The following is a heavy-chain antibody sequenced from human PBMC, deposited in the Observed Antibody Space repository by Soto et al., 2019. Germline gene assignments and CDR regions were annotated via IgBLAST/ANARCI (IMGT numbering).Heavy chain of an antibody. J-gene: IGHJ6*03. CDR2: MNPNSGNT. CDR1: GYTFTSYD. D-gene: IGHD2-21*01. V-gene: IGHV1-8*01. Sequence: GASVKVCCKASGYTFTSYDIKWVRQATGQGLEWVGWMNPNSGNTGYAQKFQGRVTMTRNTSISTAYMELSSLRSEDTAVYYCARSLDYCGGDCPPYYYYYMDVWGKGTTVTVSS. CDR3: ARSLDYCGGDCPPYYYYYMDV.